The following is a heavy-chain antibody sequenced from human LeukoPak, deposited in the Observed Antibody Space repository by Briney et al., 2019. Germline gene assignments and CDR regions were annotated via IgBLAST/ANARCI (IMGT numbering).Heavy chain of an antibody. CDR3: ATGPPALSGSMDY. V-gene: IGHV3-30*02. J-gene: IGHJ4*02. Sequence: GGSLRLSCAASGFTFSSYGMHWVRQAPGKGLEWVAVIWYDGSNKYYADSVKGRFTISRDNSKNTLYLQMNSLRSEDTAVYYCATGPPALSGSMDYWGQGTLVTVSS. CDR2: IWYDGSNK. D-gene: IGHD3-10*01. CDR1: GFTFSSYG.